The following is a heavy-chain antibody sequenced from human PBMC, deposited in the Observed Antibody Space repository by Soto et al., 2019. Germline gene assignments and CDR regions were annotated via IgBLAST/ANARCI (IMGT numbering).Heavy chain of an antibody. V-gene: IGHV3-30-3*01. D-gene: IGHD2-21*01. Sequence: QVQLVESGGGVVQPGTSLRLSCAASGFAVSSYSVHWVRQAPGKGLEWVAAMSLDGNSRYFADSVKGRFTISRDNSKNTWSVQMSSLGPEDSAVYRCTRGRSVIASNDFERWGEGTQVTVSS. CDR1: GFAVSSYS. CDR2: MSLDGNSR. J-gene: IGHJ4*02. CDR3: TRGRSVIASNDFER.